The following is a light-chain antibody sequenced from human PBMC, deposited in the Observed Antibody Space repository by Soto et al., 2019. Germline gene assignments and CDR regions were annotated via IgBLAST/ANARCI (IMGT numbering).Light chain of an antibody. J-gene: IGKJ1*01. CDR1: QSVSVD. V-gene: IGKV3-15*01. CDR2: GAS. Sequence: EIVMTQSPATLSVSPGERVTLSGRASQSVSVDLAWYQQRPGQAPRLLIYGASTRATGIPVRFSGSGSGTEFSLTISSLQSEDFAFYYCQQYNNWPPWTFGQGTKVDIK. CDR3: QQYNNWPPWT.